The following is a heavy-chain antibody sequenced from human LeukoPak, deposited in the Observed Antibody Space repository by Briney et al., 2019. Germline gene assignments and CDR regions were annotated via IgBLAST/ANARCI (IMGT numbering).Heavy chain of an antibody. CDR2: MNPDSGNT. D-gene: IGHD3-10*01. V-gene: IGHV1-8*01. CDR1: GYTFTSYD. CDR3: AREAMVRGVIIKAFDY. J-gene: IGHJ4*02. Sequence: ALVKVSCKASGYTFTSYDINWVRQATGQGLEWMGWMNPDSGNTGYAQKFQGRVTMTRNTSISTAYMELSSLRSEDTAVYYCAREAMVRGVIIKAFDYWGQGTLVTVSS.